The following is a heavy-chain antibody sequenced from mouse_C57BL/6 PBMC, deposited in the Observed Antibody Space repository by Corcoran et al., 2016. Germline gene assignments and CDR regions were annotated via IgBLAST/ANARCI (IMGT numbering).Heavy chain of an antibody. CDR3: ARDPSDGYYPDFDV. CDR2: INPNNGGT. D-gene: IGHD2-3*01. J-gene: IGHJ1*03. V-gene: IGHV1-26*01. Sequence: EVQLQQSGPELVKPGASVKISCKASGYTFTDYYMNWVKQSHGKSLEWIGDINPNNGGTSYNQKFKGKATLTVDKSSSTAYMELRSLTSEDSAVYYCARDPSDGYYPDFDVWGTGTTVTVSS. CDR1: GYTFTDYY.